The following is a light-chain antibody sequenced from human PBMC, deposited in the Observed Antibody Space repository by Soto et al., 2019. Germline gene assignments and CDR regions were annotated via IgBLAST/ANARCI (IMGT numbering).Light chain of an antibody. Sequence: IGLTQSPGTLSLSKGERATLSCRASQSVSNSYLAWYQQKPGQAPRLLIYGASNRDTGIPARFSGSGSGTDFTLTISSLQADDFGTYYCQQYNFYWSFGQGSNVDIK. CDR2: GAS. CDR1: QSVSNSY. CDR3: QQYNFYWS. J-gene: IGKJ1*01. V-gene: IGKV3-20*01.